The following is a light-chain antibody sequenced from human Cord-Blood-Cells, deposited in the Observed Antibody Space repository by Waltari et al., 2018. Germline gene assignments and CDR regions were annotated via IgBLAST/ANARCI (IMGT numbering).Light chain of an antibody. CDR1: QSVSSY. CDR2: DAS. CDR3: QQRSNWLFT. J-gene: IGKJ3*01. Sequence: EIVLTQSPATLSLSPGETATLSCRASQSVSSYLAWYQQKPGQAPSLLLDDASNRATDIPARFSGSGSGTDFTLTISRREPEDFAVYYCQQRSNWLFTFGPGTKVDIK. V-gene: IGKV3-11*01.